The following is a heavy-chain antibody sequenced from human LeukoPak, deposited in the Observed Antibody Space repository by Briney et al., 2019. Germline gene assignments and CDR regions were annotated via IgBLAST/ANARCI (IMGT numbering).Heavy chain of an antibody. Sequence: ASVKVSGKVSGYTLTELSMHCVRQAPGKGLEWMGGFDPEDGETIYAQKFQGRVTMTEDTSTDTAYMELSSLRSEDTAVYYCATDLLFVRSGRSWYYWGQGTLVTVSS. V-gene: IGHV1-24*01. CDR1: GYTLTELS. CDR3: ATDLLFVRSGRSWYY. D-gene: IGHD6-13*01. J-gene: IGHJ4*02. CDR2: FDPEDGET.